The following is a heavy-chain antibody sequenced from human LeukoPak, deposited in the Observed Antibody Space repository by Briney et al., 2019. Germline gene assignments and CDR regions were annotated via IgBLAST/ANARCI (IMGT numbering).Heavy chain of an antibody. D-gene: IGHD3-9*01. J-gene: IGHJ4*02. CDR1: GSSLIEVA. V-gene: IGHV1-24*01. CDR2: FDPEDGEDGET. CDR3: AMTDRYAGRPFDY. Sequence: ASVKVSCKVSGSSLIEVAMHWVRQAPRKGLEWVGRFDPEDGEDGETHYAQKFQGRVTMTEDASTDTAYMELTSLSSEDTALYYCAMTDRYAGRPFDYWGQGTLVTVSS.